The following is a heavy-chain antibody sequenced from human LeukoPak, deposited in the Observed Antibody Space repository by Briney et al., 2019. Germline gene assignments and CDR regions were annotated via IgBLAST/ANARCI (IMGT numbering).Heavy chain of an antibody. CDR2: ISYDGSNK. CDR3: AKDAVTYGSGSINWFDP. J-gene: IGHJ5*02. Sequence: GRSLRLSCAASGFTFSSYGMRWVRQAPGKGLEWVAVISYDGSNKYYADSVKGRFTISRDNSKNTLYLQMNSLRAEDTAVYYCAKDAVTYGSGSINWFDPWGQGTLVTVSS. V-gene: IGHV3-30*18. CDR1: GFTFSSYG. D-gene: IGHD3-10*01.